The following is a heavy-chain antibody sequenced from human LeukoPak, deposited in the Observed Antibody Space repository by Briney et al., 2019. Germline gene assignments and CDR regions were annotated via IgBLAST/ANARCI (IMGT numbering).Heavy chain of an antibody. CDR3: ARGIAAAGTAEIPPFDY. V-gene: IGHV4-4*09. D-gene: IGHD6-13*01. J-gene: IGHJ4*02. Sequence: ASETLSLTCTVSGGSINNFYWSWIRQPPGKGLEWIGFIYTTGSTNYNPSLKSRVTISVDTSKNQFSLKLSSVTAADTAVYYCARGIAAAGTAEIPPFDYWGQGTLVTVSS. CDR2: IYTTGST. CDR1: GGSINNFY.